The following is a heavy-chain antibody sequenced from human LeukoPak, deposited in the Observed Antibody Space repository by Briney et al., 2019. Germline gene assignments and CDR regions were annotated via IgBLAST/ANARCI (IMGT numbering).Heavy chain of an antibody. D-gene: IGHD2-21*02. Sequence: PSETLSLTSTESTCCISSYYWTRIRQPPGKGLEWIGYIYYSGSTNYNPSLKSRITISVDTSENQLSLKLSSVTAADTAVYYCGGETASRYYVGYWRQGTLVTVSS. CDR3: GGETASRYYVGY. V-gene: IGHV4-59*01. J-gene: IGHJ4*02. CDR2: IYYSGST. CDR1: TCCISSYY.